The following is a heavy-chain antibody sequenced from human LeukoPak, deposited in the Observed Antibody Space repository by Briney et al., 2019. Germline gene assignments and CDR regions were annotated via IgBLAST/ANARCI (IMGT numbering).Heavy chain of an antibody. D-gene: IGHD6-13*01. CDR3: AADHPSTGSSSWYGPLDYYYYGMDV. CDR2: IVVGSGNT. V-gene: IGHV1-58*01. J-gene: IGHJ6*02. Sequence: GASVKVSCKASGFTFTSSAVQWVRQARGQRLEWIGWIVVGSGNTNCAQKFQERVTITRDMSTSTAYMELSSLRSEDTAVYYCAADHPSTGSSSWYGPLDYYYYGMDVWGQGTTVTVSS. CDR1: GFTFTSSA.